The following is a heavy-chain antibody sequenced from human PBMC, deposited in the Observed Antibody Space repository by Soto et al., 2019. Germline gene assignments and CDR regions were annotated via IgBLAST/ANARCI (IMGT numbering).Heavy chain of an antibody. CDR3: ARDLRVPYSSSWYFDY. D-gene: IGHD6-13*01. Sequence: SETLSLTCTVSGGSISSYYWSWIRQPPGKGLEWIGYIYYSGSTNYNPSLKSRVTISVDTSKNQFSLKLSSVTAADTAVYYCARDLRVPYSSSWYFDYWGQGTLVTVSS. J-gene: IGHJ4*02. CDR1: GGSISSYY. V-gene: IGHV4-59*01. CDR2: IYYSGST.